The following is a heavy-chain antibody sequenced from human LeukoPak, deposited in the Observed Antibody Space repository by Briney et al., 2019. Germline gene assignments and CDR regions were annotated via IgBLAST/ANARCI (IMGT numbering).Heavy chain of an antibody. CDR2: IYPGDSDT. V-gene: IGHV5-51*01. D-gene: IGHD2-15*01. Sequence: GESLKISCKGSGYSFTCYWIGWVRQVPGRGLEWVGIIYPGDSDTRYSPSFQGQVAMSADKSISTAYLQWSSLKASDTAIYYCARRGMGCSGGSCYPNFFDYWGQGTLVTVSS. J-gene: IGHJ4*02. CDR3: ARRGMGCSGGSCYPNFFDY. CDR1: GYSFTCYW.